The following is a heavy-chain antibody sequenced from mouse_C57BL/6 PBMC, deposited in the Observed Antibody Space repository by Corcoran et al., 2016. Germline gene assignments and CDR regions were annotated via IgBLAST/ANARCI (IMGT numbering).Heavy chain of an antibody. V-gene: IGHV9-3*01. CDR2: INTYSGVP. D-gene: IGHD2-3*01. J-gene: IGHJ3*01. CDR1: GYTFTTYG. CDR3: ARVYDGYYVPFAY. Sequence: QIQLVQSGPELKKPGETVKISCKASGYTFTTYGMSWVNQAPGKGLKWLGWINTYSGVPTYADDFKGRFAFSLETSASTAYLQINNLKNEDTATYFCARVYDGYYVPFAYWGQGTLVTVSA.